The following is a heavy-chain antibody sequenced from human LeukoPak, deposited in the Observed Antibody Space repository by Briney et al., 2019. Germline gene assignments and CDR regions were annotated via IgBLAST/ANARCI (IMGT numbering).Heavy chain of an antibody. CDR1: GFSFSSTW. Sequence: PGGSLRLSCAASGFSFSSTWMIWVRQAPGKGLEWVGRIKSKTDGGTIDYAAPVKGRFTISRDDSRNTLYLQMNSLKTEDTAVYYCTTEKELAPAFDFWGQGTMVTVSS. CDR3: TTEKELAPAFDF. J-gene: IGHJ3*01. V-gene: IGHV3-15*01. D-gene: IGHD1-1*01. CDR2: IKSKTDGGTI.